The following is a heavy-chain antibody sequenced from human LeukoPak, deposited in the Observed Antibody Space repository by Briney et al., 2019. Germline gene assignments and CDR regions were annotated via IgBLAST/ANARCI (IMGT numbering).Heavy chain of an antibody. J-gene: IGHJ4*02. CDR2: ISYDGSNK. CDR3: ARDGFMVRGVIPPDY. D-gene: IGHD3-10*01. CDR1: GFTFSSYA. Sequence: GGSLRLSCAASGFTFSSYAMHWVRQAPGKGLEWGAVISYDGSNKYYADSVKGRFTISRDNSKNTLYLQMNSLRAEDTAVYYCARDGFMVRGVIPPDYWGQGTLVTVSS. V-gene: IGHV3-30*04.